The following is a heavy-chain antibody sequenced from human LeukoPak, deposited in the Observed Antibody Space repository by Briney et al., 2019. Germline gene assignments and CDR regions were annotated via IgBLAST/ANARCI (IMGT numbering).Heavy chain of an antibody. CDR1: GFTFNTYG. V-gene: IGHV3-23*01. CDR3: AKDLPGTYYDILTGYYGPDDYPSPTGY. D-gene: IGHD3-9*01. Sequence: PGGSLRLSCAASGFTFNTYGMTWVRQAPGKGLEWVSAITSSGGSTYYGDSVKGRFTISRDNSRNTLYLQMNSLRAEDTAVYYCAKDLPGTYYDILTGYYGPDDYPSPTGYWGQGTLVTVSS. J-gene: IGHJ4*02. CDR2: ITSSGGST.